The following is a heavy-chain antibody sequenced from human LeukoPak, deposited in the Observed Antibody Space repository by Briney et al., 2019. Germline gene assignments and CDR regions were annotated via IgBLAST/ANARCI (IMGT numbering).Heavy chain of an antibody. CDR3: ARADYGDYEDNWFDP. Sequence: GASVKVSCKASGYTFTSYGISWERQAPGQGLEWMGWISAYNGNTNYAQKLQGRVTMTTDTSTSTAYMELRSLRSDDTAVYYCARADYGDYEDNWFDPWGQGTLVTVSS. V-gene: IGHV1-18*01. CDR1: GYTFTSYG. D-gene: IGHD4-17*01. J-gene: IGHJ5*02. CDR2: ISAYNGNT.